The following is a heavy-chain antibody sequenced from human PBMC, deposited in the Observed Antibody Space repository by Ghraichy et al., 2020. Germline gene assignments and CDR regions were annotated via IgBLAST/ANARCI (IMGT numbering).Heavy chain of an antibody. CDR2: IKSKTHGGTT. CDR3: TKTVMTGFDY. V-gene: IGHV3-15*07. Sequence: LSLTCAASDFTVTDAWMNWVRQTPGKGLEWVARIKSKTHGGTTDYAEPVKGRFTISRDESKNTLYLQMNSLRTEDTAVYYCTKTVMTGFDYWGQGTLVTVSS. CDR1: DFTVTDAW. J-gene: IGHJ4*02. D-gene: IGHD2-21*01.